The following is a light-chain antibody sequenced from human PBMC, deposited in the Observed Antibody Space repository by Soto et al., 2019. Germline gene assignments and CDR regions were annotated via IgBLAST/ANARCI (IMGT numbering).Light chain of an antibody. Sequence: DIQMTQSPSSLSASVGDRVTITCRASENIGKYLNWYQQKQGKAPKIVIYGASSLQSGVPSRFSGSGAGTDVTLTISSLQPEDFAIYYCQQSFSTHALTFGGGTKVDIK. CDR3: QQSFSTHALT. J-gene: IGKJ4*01. CDR1: ENIGKY. V-gene: IGKV1-39*01. CDR2: GAS.